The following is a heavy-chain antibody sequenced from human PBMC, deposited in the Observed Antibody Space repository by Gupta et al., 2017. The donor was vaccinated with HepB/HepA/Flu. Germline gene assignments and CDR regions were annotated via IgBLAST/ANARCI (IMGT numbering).Heavy chain of an antibody. CDR1: GFTFSSDS. Sequence: EVQLVESGGGLVKPGGSLRLSCAASGFTFSSDSMNWVRQAPGKGLEWVSSISSSSSYIYYADSVKGRFTISRDNAKNSLYLQMNSLRAEDTAVYYCARDGVVVVAAAFDYWGQGTLVTVSS. D-gene: IGHD2-15*01. CDR3: ARDGVVVVAAAFDY. CDR2: ISSSSSYI. J-gene: IGHJ4*02. V-gene: IGHV3-21*01.